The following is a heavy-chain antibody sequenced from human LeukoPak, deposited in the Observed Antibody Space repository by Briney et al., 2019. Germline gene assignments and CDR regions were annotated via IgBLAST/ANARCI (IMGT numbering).Heavy chain of an antibody. D-gene: IGHD4-17*01. CDR1: GGSISSYY. CDR2: IYYSGST. J-gene: IGHJ4*02. V-gene: IGHV4-59*01. CDR3: ARAHGDPTPFDY. Sequence: SETLSLTCTVSGGSISSYYWSWIRQPPGKGLEWIGYIYYSGSTNYNPSLKSRVTISVDTSKNQFSLKLSSVTAADTAVYYCARAHGDPTPFDYWGQGTLVTVSP.